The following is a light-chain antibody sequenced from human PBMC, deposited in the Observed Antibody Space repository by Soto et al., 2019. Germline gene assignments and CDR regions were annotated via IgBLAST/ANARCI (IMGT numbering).Light chain of an antibody. V-gene: IGKV3-11*01. Sequence: EIVLTQSPATLSLSPGERATLSCRASQSVSSYLAWYQHKPGQAPRLLIYDASNRATGIPARFSGIGSGTDFTITMRSLQPEHFEVDYCHKRSNWPPYTFGQGNKLEIK. CDR2: DAS. CDR3: HKRSNWPPYT. J-gene: IGKJ2*01. CDR1: QSVSSY.